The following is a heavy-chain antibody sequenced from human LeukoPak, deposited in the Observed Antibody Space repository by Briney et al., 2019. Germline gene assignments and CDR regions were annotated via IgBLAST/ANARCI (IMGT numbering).Heavy chain of an antibody. Sequence: SETLSLSCAVSGGTSFSYYMCCLLRPSPGRLLEWVGVITHAAILNYNPSLKGRVAISVDTSKSQVSLKLDSMTAADTAMYYCARGRGEAAGLDHWGQGTLVTVSS. D-gene: IGHD6-13*01. J-gene: IGHJ4*02. CDR1: GGTSFSYYM. CDR3: ARGRGEAAGLDH. CDR2: ITHAAIL. V-gene: IGHV4-34*08.